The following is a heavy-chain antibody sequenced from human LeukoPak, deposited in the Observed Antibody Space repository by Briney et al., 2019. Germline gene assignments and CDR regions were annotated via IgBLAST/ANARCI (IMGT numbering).Heavy chain of an antibody. CDR3: ARDLGGYYYDSSGSYFDY. J-gene: IGHJ4*02. V-gene: IGHV3-7*01. CDR2: IKQDGSEK. D-gene: IGHD3-22*01. CDR1: GFTSSSYW. Sequence: GGSLRLSCAAPGFTSSSYWMSWVCQAPGKGLEWVANIKQDGSEKYYVDSVKGRFTISKDNAKNSLYLQMNSLRAEDTAVYYCARDLGGYYYDSSGSYFDYWGQGTLVTVSS.